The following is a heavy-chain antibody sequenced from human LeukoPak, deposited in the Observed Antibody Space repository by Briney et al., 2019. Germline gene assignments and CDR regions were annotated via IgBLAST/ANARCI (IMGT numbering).Heavy chain of an antibody. CDR3: AREAQYSSALTHNDY. CDR1: GGSISSYY. Sequence: SETLSLTCTVSGGSISSYYWGWIRQPPGKGLEWIGSIYHSGSTYYNPSLKSRVTISVDTSKNQFSLKLSSVTAADTAVYYCAREAQYSSALTHNDYWSQGTLVTVSS. J-gene: IGHJ4*02. V-gene: IGHV4-38-2*02. CDR2: IYHSGST. D-gene: IGHD6-19*01.